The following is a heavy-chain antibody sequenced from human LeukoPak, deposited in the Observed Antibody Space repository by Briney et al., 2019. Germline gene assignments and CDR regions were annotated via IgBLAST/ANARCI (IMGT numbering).Heavy chain of an antibody. CDR3: ARQIRGVVRGVVWRYYMDV. J-gene: IGHJ6*03. CDR2: IKQDGSEK. Sequence: GGSLRLSCAASGFTFSSYWMSWVRQAPGKGLEWVANIKQDGSEKYYVDSVKGRFTISRDNAKNSLYLQMNSLRAEDTAVYYCARQIRGVVRGVVWRYYMDVWGKGTTVTISS. V-gene: IGHV3-7*01. CDR1: GFTFSSYW. D-gene: IGHD3-10*01.